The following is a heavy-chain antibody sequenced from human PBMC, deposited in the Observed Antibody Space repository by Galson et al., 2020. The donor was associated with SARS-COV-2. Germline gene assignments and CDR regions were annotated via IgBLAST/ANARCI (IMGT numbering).Heavy chain of an antibody. V-gene: IGHV3-33*01. J-gene: IGHJ4*02. D-gene: IGHD1-1*01. Sequence: GGSLRLSCAASGLTFSGYGMHWVRQAPGKGLEWVALIWHDGNKLYYADSVKGRFTISRDNSKNTLYLEMNSLRAEDTAVYYCAGLRTNWYFDYWGQGTLVTVSS. CDR2: IWHDGNKL. CDR1: GLTFSGYG. CDR3: AGLRTNWYFDY.